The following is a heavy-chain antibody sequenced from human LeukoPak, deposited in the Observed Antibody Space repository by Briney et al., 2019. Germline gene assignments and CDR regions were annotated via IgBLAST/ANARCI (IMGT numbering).Heavy chain of an antibody. D-gene: IGHD2/OR15-2a*01. Sequence: ASVKVSCKASGYTFTTYSMHWVRRAPGQGLEWMGIINPSGGSTSYAQKFQDRVTMTRDTSTSTVYMELSGLRSEDTAVYYCARDLTYPGAFDIWGQGTMVTVSS. CDR1: GYTFTTYS. J-gene: IGHJ3*02. CDR2: INPSGGST. CDR3: ARDLTYPGAFDI. V-gene: IGHV1-46*01.